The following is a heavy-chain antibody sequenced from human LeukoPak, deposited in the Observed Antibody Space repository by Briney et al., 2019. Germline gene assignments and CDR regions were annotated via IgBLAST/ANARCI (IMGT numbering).Heavy chain of an antibody. CDR3: AKDVGRGLWATVVTPSL. Sequence: GGSLRLSCAASGFTFSSYAMHWVRQAPGKGLEWVAVISYDGSNKYYADSVKGRFTISRDNSKNMLYLQMNSLRAEDTAVYYCAKDVGRGLWATVVTPSLWGQGTLVTVSS. J-gene: IGHJ4*02. CDR1: GFTFSSYA. CDR2: ISYDGSNK. V-gene: IGHV3-30-3*01. D-gene: IGHD4-23*01.